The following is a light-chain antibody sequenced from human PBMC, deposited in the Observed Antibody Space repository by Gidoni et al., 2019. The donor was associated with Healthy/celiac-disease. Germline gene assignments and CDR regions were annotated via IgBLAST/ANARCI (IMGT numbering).Light chain of an antibody. CDR2: LGS. Sequence: IVMTQSPLSMPVTPGETASISCRSSQSLLHSNGYNYLDWYLQKPGQSPQLLIYLGSNRASGVPDRFSGSGSGTDFTLKISRVEAEYVGVYYCMQALQTPFTFGGGTKVEIK. V-gene: IGKV2-28*01. CDR1: QSLLHSNGYNY. CDR3: MQALQTPFT. J-gene: IGKJ4*01.